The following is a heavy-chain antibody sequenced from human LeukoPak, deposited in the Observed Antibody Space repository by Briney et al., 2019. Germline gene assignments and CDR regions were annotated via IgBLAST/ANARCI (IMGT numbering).Heavy chain of an antibody. CDR1: GGTFSSYA. CDR3: ASFGLYCGGDCYSERNY. V-gene: IGHV1-69*04. Sequence: GASVKVSCKASGGTFSSYAISWVRQAPGQGLERMGRIIPIFGIANYAQKFQGRVTITADKSTSTAYMELSSLRSEDTAVYYCASFGLYCGGDCYSERNYWGQGTLVTVSS. J-gene: IGHJ4*02. CDR2: IIPIFGIA. D-gene: IGHD2-21*02.